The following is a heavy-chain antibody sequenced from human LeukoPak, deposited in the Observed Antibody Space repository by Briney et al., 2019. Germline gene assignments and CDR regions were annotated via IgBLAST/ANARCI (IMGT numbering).Heavy chain of an antibody. D-gene: IGHD2-2*01. CDR1: GFTFSRHW. J-gene: IGHJ3*02. CDR2: IKEDEGEK. CDR3: ARSDCSSTSCYSHAFDI. Sequence: GGSLRLSCAASGFTFSRHWMSWVRQAPGKGLEWVANIKEDEGEKYYVDSVKGRFTISRDNAKNALYLQMNSLRAEDTAVYYCARSDCSSTSCYSHAFDIWGQGTMVTVSS. V-gene: IGHV3-7*01.